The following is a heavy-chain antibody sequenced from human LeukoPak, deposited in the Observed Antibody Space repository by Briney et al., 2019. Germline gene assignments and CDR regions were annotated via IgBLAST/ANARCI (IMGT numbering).Heavy chain of an antibody. CDR2: INPNSGGT. D-gene: IGHD6-6*01. CDR3: ARVVAARNWYFDL. Sequence: ASVKVSCKASGHTFTGYYMHWVRQAPGQGLEWMGRINPNSGGTNYAQKFQGRVTMTRDTSISTAYMELSRLRSDDTAVYYCARVVAARNWYFDLWGRGTLVTVSS. J-gene: IGHJ2*01. CDR1: GHTFTGYY. V-gene: IGHV1-2*06.